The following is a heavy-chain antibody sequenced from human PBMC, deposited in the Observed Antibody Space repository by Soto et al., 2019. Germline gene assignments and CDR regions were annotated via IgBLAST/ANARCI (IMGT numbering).Heavy chain of an antibody. Sequence: PGGSLRLSCAASGFIFDDYSMHWVRQAPGKGLEWVSGISWNSGSIGYADTVKGRFTISRDNAKNSLYLQMNNLRAEDKALYYCAKDATPRYYYDSSGYYNWFDPWGQGTLVTVSS. J-gene: IGHJ5*02. V-gene: IGHV3-9*01. CDR1: GFIFDDYS. CDR2: ISWNSGSI. D-gene: IGHD3-22*01. CDR3: AKDATPRYYYDSSGYYNWFDP.